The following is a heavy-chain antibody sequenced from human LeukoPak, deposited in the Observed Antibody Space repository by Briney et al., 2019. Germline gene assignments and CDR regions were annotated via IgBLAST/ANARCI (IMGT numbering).Heavy chain of an antibody. Sequence: PSETLSLTCTVSGGSISSYYWSWIRQPPGKGLEWIGYIYYSGSTNYNPSLKSRVTISVDTSKNQFSLKLSSVTAADTAVYYCARRSGSYLAYAFDIWGQGTMVTVSS. CDR3: ARRSGSYLAYAFDI. J-gene: IGHJ3*02. CDR1: GGSISSYY. V-gene: IGHV4-59*08. CDR2: IYYSGST. D-gene: IGHD1-26*01.